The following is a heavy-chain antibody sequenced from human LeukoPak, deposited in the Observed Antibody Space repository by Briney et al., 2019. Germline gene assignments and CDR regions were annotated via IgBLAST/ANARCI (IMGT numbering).Heavy chain of an antibody. CDR1: GGSISSYY. J-gene: IGHJ5*02. CDR2: IYTSGST. D-gene: IGHD2-15*01. CDR3: ARDCSGGSCYSWFDP. V-gene: IGHV4-4*07. Sequence: PSETLSLTCTVSGGSISSYYWSWIRQPAGKGLEWIGRIYTSGSTNYNPSLKSRVTMSVDTSKNQFSLKLSSVTAADTAVYYCARDCSGGSCYSWFDPWGQGTLVTVSS.